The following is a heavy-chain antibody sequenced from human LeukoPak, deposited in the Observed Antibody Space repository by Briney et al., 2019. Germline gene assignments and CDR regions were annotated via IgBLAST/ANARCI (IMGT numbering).Heavy chain of an antibody. J-gene: IGHJ5*02. CDR1: GFTFSSYW. V-gene: IGHV3-7*01. CDR3: ARGPLIAAAGTT. Sequence: GGSLRLSCAASGFTFSSYWMSWVRQAPGKGLEWVANIKEDGSEKYYVDSVKGRFTISRDNAKNSLYLQMNSLRAEDTAVYHCARGPLIAAAGTTWGQGTLVTVSS. D-gene: IGHD6-13*01. CDR2: IKEDGSEK.